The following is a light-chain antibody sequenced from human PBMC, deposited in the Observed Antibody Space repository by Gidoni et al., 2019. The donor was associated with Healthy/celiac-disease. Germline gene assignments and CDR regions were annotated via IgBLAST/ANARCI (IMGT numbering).Light chain of an antibody. CDR3: QQRSNWPPG. J-gene: IGKJ5*01. CDR1: QSVSSY. Sequence: EIVLTQSPATRSLSPGDRATLSCRASQSVSSYLAWYQQKPGQAPRLLIYDASNRATGIPARFSGSGSGTDFTLTISSLEPEDFAVYYCQQRSNWPPGFXQXTRLEIK. V-gene: IGKV3-11*01. CDR2: DAS.